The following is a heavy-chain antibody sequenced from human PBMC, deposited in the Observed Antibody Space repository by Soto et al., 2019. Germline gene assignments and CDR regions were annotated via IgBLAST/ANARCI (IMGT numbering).Heavy chain of an antibody. V-gene: IGHV3-23*01. Sequence: GGSLRLSCAAPGFTFDNYAMKWVRQAPGKGLEWVSGITGSGENTYYADSVKGRFTISRDNSKNTLYVQLNSLRVEDTAIYYCAKVSLGATTITDFYYYGMDVWGQGTMVTVSS. CDR1: GFTFDNYA. CDR2: ITGSGENT. D-gene: IGHD1-26*01. CDR3: AKVSLGATTITDFYYYGMDV. J-gene: IGHJ6*02.